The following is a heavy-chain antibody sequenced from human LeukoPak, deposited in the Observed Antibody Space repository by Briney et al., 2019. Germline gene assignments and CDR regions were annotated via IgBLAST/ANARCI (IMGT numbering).Heavy chain of an antibody. J-gene: IGHJ4*02. Sequence: GGSLRLSCAASGFTFSTYSMNWVRQAPGKGLEWVSYISSSSGTIYYADSVKGRFTISRDNAKNSLYLQMNSLRAEDTAVYYCARDLSPRYICGGDCQGDLGYWGQGTLVTVSS. V-gene: IGHV3-48*04. CDR1: GFTFSTYS. D-gene: IGHD2-21*02. CDR3: ARDLSPRYICGGDCQGDLGY. CDR2: ISSSSGTI.